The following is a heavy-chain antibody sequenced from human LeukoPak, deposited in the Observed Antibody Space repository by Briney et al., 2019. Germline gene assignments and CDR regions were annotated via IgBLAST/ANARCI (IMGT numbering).Heavy chain of an antibody. CDR3: ARDRKWFDP. J-gene: IGHJ5*02. Sequence: SETLSLTCAVYGRSFSGYYWSWIRQPPGKGLEWIGEINHSGSTNYNPSLKSRVTISVDTSKNQFSLKLSSVTAADTAVYYCARDRKWFDPWGQGTLVTVSS. CDR1: GRSFSGYY. CDR2: INHSGST. V-gene: IGHV4-34*01.